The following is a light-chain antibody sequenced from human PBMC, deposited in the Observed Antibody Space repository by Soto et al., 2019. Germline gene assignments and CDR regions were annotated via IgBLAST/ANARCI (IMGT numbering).Light chain of an antibody. CDR1: QTVSSN. CDR2: GAS. Sequence: EIVMTQSPATLSVSPGERATLSCRASQTVSSNLAWNQQKPGQAPRLLIYGASTRATGIPDRFSGSGSGTEFTPTISSLQSEDFGVYYCQKYNNWPPWTFRQGTKVEIK. CDR3: QKYNNWPPWT. J-gene: IGKJ1*01. V-gene: IGKV3-15*01.